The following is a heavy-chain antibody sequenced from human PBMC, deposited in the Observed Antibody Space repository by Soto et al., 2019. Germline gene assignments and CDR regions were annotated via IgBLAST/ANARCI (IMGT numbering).Heavy chain of an antibody. V-gene: IGHV3-74*01. J-gene: IGHJ6*02. CDR2: INSDGSST. D-gene: IGHD3-22*01. CDR3: ARFYYDSSGYLPSPYYYYYGMDV. Sequence: GGSLRLSCAASGFTFSSYWMHWVRQAPGKGLVWVSRINSDGSSTSYADSVKGRFTISRDNAKNTLYLQMNSLRAEDTAVYYCARFYYDSSGYLPSPYYYYYGMDVWGQGTTVTVSS. CDR1: GFTFSSYW.